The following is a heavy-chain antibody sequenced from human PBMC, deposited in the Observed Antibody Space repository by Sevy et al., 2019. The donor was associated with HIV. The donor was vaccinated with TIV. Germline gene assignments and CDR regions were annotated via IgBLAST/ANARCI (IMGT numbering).Heavy chain of an antibody. Sequence: GGSLRLSCTASGFSFSNYVMAWVRQAPGKGLEWVSSVSPTSLSTYYAESVKGRFTISRDNSKNTLYLQMNSLSAEDTAFYYCARVPRYDEPYYFDYWGQGALVTVSS. J-gene: IGHJ4*02. CDR2: VSPTSLST. CDR3: ARVPRYDEPYYFDY. D-gene: IGHD3-3*01. CDR1: GFSFSNYV. V-gene: IGHV3-23*01.